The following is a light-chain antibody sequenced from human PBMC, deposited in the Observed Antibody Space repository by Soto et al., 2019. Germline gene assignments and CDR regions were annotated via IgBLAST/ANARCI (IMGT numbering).Light chain of an antibody. J-gene: IGKJ5*01. CDR1: QSVSSSY. CDR3: QQYGSSRPIT. CDR2: GAS. Sequence: EIVLTQSPGTLSLSPGERATLSCRASQSVSSSYLAWYQQKPGQAPRLLIYGASSRATGIPDRFSGSGSGTDFTLTISRLELEDFAVYYCQQYGSSRPITFGQGTRLEIK. V-gene: IGKV3-20*01.